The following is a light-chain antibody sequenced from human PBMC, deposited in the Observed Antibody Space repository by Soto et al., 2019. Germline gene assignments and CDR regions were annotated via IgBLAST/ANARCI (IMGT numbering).Light chain of an antibody. CDR2: AAS. Sequence: AMQMTQSPYFSSACTGDIATITCRASQGISSYLAWYQQKPGKAPKLLIYAASTLQSGVPSRFSGSGSGTDFTLTISRLQPEDFATYYCQQCYSRTLTFGEGTRLEIK. CDR1: QGISSY. J-gene: IGKJ5*01. CDR3: QQCYSRTLT. V-gene: IGKV1-8*01.